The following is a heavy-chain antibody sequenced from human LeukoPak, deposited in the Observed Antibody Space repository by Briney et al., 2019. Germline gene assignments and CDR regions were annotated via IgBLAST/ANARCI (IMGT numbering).Heavy chain of an antibody. CDR2: ISSTSAYI. D-gene: IGHD6-19*01. J-gene: IGHJ5*01. V-gene: IGHV3-21*06. CDR1: GFALRSYT. CDR3: ARVAVAGPTGWFDS. Sequence: GGSLRLSCAASGFALRSYTVTWVRQAPGKGLEWVSSISSTSAYIYYAETVKGRFSISRDNVDNVVHLQMSSLRNEDTAFYYCARVAVAGPTGWFDSWGQGTLVTVSS.